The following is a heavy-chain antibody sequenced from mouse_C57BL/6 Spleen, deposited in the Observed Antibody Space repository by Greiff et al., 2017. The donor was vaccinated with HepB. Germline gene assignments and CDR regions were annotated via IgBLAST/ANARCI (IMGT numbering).Heavy chain of an antibody. CDR3: ARHSTTVVPHWYFDV. CDR2: ISSGGSYT. D-gene: IGHD1-1*01. V-gene: IGHV5-6*01. J-gene: IGHJ1*03. CDR1: GFTFSSYG. Sequence: EVHLVESGGDLVKPGGSLKLSCAASGFTFSSYGMSWVRQTPDKRLEWVATISSGGSYTYYPDSVKGRFTISRDNAKNTLYLQMSSLKSEDTAMYYCARHSTTVVPHWYFDVWGTGTTVTVSS.